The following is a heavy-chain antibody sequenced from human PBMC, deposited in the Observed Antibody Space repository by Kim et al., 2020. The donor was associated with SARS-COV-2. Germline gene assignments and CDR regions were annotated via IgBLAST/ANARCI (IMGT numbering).Heavy chain of an antibody. CDR1: GFTFSSYG. Sequence: LSLTCAASGFTFSSYGMHWVRQAPGKGLEWVAVISYDGSNKYYADSVKGRFTISRDNSKNTLYLQMNSLRAEDTAVYYCAKDYYDSSGYYPYYYYYYGMDVWGQGTTVTVSS. V-gene: IGHV3-30*18. CDR2: ISYDGSNK. CDR3: AKDYYDSSGYYPYYYYYYGMDV. D-gene: IGHD3-22*01. J-gene: IGHJ6*02.